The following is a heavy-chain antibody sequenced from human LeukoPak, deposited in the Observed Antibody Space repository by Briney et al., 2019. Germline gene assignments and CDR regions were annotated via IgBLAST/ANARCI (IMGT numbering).Heavy chain of an antibody. CDR1: GGSISSSSYY. Sequence: SETLSLTCTVSGGSISSSSYYWGWIRQPPGKGLEWIGSIYYSGNTYYNPSLKSRVTISVGTSKNQFSLKLTSVTAADTAVYYCARAKLLFTGSYYYGMDVWGQGTTVTVSS. D-gene: IGHD3-10*01. V-gene: IGHV4-39*01. CDR3: ARAKLLFTGSYYYGMDV. J-gene: IGHJ6*02. CDR2: IYYSGNT.